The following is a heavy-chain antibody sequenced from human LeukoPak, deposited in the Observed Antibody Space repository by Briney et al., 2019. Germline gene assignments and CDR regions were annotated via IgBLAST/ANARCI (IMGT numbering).Heavy chain of an antibody. CDR3: TRYPYGGLFDY. J-gene: IGHJ4*02. V-gene: IGHV3-48*03. Sequence: PGGSLRLSCAASGFTFRSYEMNWVRQAPGQGLEWVSYISSSGTTTYYADSVKGRFTISRDNAKNSLYLQMNSLRAEDMAVYYCTRYPYGGLFDYWGQGTLVTVSS. CDR2: ISSSGTTT. D-gene: IGHD4-23*01. CDR1: GFTFRSYE.